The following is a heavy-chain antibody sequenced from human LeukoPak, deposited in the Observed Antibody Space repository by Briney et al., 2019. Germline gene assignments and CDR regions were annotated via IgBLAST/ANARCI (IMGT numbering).Heavy chain of an antibody. CDR2: ISGSGGST. D-gene: IGHD2-21*01. V-gene: IGHV3-23*01. Sequence: GGSLRLSCAASGFTFSSYAMSWVRQAPGKGLEWVSAISGSGGSTYYADSVKGRFTISRDNAKNSLYLQMNSLRAEDTAVYYCARRMLWWGVADYYGMDVWGQGTTVTVSS. CDR1: GFTFSSYA. J-gene: IGHJ6*02. CDR3: ARRMLWWGVADYYGMDV.